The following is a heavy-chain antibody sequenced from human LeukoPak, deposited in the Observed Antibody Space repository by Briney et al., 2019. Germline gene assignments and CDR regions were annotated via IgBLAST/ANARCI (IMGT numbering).Heavy chain of an antibody. CDR1: GGTFSSYA. V-gene: IGHV1-69*04. CDR3: AGSVWGSYRHFDY. J-gene: IGHJ4*02. D-gene: IGHD3-16*02. CDR2: IIPILGIA. Sequence: SVKVSCKASGGTFSSYAISWVRQAPGQGLEWMGRIIPILGIANYTQKLQGRVTITADKSTSTAYMELSSLRSEDTAVYYCAGSVWGSYRHFDYWGQGTLVTVSS.